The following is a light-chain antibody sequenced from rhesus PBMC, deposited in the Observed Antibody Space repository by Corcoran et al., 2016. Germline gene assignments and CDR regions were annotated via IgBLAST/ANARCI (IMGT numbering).Light chain of an antibody. CDR1: QSVSSS. V-gene: IGKV3-42*03. CDR3: QQYINWPQYS. CDR2: GVS. Sequence: EIVMTQSPATLSLSPGERATLSCRASQSVSSSLAWYQHKHGPAPRLLMYGVSSRATGNPDRFSGSGSGTEFTHTIRSLEPEDFAVYYCQQYINWPQYSFGQGTKVEIK. J-gene: IGKJ2*01.